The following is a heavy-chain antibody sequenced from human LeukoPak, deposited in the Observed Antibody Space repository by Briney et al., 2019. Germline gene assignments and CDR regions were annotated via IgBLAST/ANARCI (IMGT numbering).Heavy chain of an antibody. D-gene: IGHD6-6*01. CDR3: AAIAARPSYYYMDV. J-gene: IGHJ6*03. Sequence: ASVKVSCKASGYTFTSYGISWVRQAPGQGLEWMGWISAYNGNTNYAQKLQGRVTMTTDTSTSAAYMELRSLRSDDTAVYYCAAIAARPSYYYMDVWGKGTTVTVSS. CDR2: ISAYNGNT. CDR1: GYTFTSYG. V-gene: IGHV1-18*01.